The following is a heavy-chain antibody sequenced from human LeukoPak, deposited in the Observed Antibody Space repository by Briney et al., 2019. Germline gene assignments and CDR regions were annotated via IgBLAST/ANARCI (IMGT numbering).Heavy chain of an antibody. CDR2: IYSGGST. CDR1: GFSVSSNY. CDR3: ARDRGGLLWSGYYYYGMDV. Sequence: GGSLRLSCAASGFSVSSNYMSWGRQAPGKGQGWVSVIYSGGSTYYADSVKGRFTISRDNSKNTLYLQMNSLRAEDTAVYYCARDRGGLLWSGYYYYGMDVWGQGTTVTVSS. V-gene: IGHV3-66*01. J-gene: IGHJ6*02. D-gene: IGHD3-10*01.